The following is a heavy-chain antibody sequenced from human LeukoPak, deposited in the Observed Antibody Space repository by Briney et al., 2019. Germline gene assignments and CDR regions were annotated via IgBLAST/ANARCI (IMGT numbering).Heavy chain of an antibody. CDR2: INTDGSST. CDR1: GFTFSSYW. Sequence: GGSLRLSCAASGFTFSSYWMHWVRQAPGKGLVWVSRINTDGSSTSYADSVKGRFTISRDNSKNTLYLQMNSLRAEDTAVYYCARLIYGSGSYLAPYFDYWGQGTLVTVSS. V-gene: IGHV3-74*01. CDR3: ARLIYGSGSYLAPYFDY. J-gene: IGHJ4*02. D-gene: IGHD3-10*01.